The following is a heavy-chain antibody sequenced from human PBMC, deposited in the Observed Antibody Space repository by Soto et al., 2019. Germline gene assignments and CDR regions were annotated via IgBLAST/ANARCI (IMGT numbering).Heavy chain of an antibody. CDR2: IVVGSGNT. J-gene: IGHJ4*02. D-gene: IGHD6-19*01. V-gene: IGHV1-58*01. CDR3: AAEPVAAFGTGSRWYSAGF. CDR1: GFTFTSSA. Sequence: SVKVSCKASGFTFTSSAVQWVRQARGQRLEWIGWIVVGSGNTNYAQKFQERVTITRDMSTSTAYMELSSLRSEDTAVYYCAAEPVAAFGTGSRWYSAGFRDQGILGTVS.